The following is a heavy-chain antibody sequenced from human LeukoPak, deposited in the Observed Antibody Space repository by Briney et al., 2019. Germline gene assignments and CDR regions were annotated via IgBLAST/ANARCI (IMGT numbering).Heavy chain of an antibody. CDR2: IRYDGSNK. V-gene: IGHV3-30*02. D-gene: IGHD2-2*01. Sequence: GGSLRLSCAVSGFIFSKYGMHWVRQAPGKGLEWVTFIRYDGSNKYYADSVKGRFTISRDNSKNTLYLQMNSLRAEDTAVYYCATEGRYCSSTSCYYYMDVWGKGTTVTVSS. CDR3: ATEGRYCSSTSCYYYMDV. J-gene: IGHJ6*03. CDR1: GFIFSKYG.